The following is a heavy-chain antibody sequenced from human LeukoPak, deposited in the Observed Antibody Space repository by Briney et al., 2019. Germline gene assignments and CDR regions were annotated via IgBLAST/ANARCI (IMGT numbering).Heavy chain of an antibody. Sequence: PGGSLRLSCAPSGFIFSSYTMNWVRQAPGKGLEWVSSIRGDSGYIYYADSVKGRFTISRDNAKNSLYLQMNSLRAEDTAVYYCARELIGYGDYEGGWFDPWGQGTLVTVSP. CDR3: ARELIGYGDYEGGWFDP. CDR2: IRGDSGYI. V-gene: IGHV3-21*01. D-gene: IGHD4-17*01. CDR1: GFIFSSYT. J-gene: IGHJ5*02.